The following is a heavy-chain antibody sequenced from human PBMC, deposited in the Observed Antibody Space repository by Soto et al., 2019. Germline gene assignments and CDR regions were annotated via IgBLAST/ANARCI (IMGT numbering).Heavy chain of an antibody. CDR1: GFTFSSYA. V-gene: IGHV3-64D*06. Sequence: GGSLRLSCSASGFTFSSYAMHWVRQATGKGLEYVSAISSNGGNTYYADSVKCRFIIARDNSKNTLYLQMSSLRAEDAAVYYCNSGDSSGLDVWGQGTTVTVSS. CDR3: NSGDSSGLDV. J-gene: IGHJ6*02. D-gene: IGHD5-18*01. CDR2: ISSNGGNT.